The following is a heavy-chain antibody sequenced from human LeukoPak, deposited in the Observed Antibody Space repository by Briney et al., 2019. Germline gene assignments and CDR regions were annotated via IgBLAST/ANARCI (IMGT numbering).Heavy chain of an antibody. D-gene: IGHD1-1*01. Sequence: GGSLRLSCTVSGFTVSSNSMSWVRQAPGKGLEWVGQIESGAKSYATAYAASVKGRFTISRDDSKNTAFLQMNNLQTEDTAVYYCTGEKEAYNFGLAYYYYYMDVWGKGTTVTVSS. CDR3: TGEKEAYNFGLAYYYYYMDV. J-gene: IGHJ6*03. V-gene: IGHV3-73*01. CDR2: IESGAKSYAT. CDR1: GFTVSSNS.